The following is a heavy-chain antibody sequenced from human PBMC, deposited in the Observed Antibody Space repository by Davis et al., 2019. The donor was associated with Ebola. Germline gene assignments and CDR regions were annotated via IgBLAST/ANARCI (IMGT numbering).Heavy chain of an antibody. J-gene: IGHJ4*02. D-gene: IGHD6-19*01. Sequence: SVKVSCKASGGTFSSYAISWVRQAPGQGLEWMGGIIPIFGTANYAQKFQGRVTITADESTSTAYMELSSLRSDDTAVYYCARLGIAVAGAVDYWGQGTLVTVSS. CDR2: IIPIFGTA. V-gene: IGHV1-69*13. CDR1: GGTFSSYA. CDR3: ARLGIAVAGAVDY.